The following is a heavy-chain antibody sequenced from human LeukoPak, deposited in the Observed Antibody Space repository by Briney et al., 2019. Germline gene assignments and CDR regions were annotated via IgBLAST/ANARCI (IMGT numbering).Heavy chain of an antibody. D-gene: IGHD4-23*01. J-gene: IGHJ4*02. CDR2: IYYSGST. Sequence: KPSETLSLTCTVSGGSISSSSYYWGWIRQPPGKGLEWIGSIYYSGSTYYNPSLKSRVTISVDTSKNQFSLKLSSVTAADTAVYYCAKKEGGGNHFDYWGQGTLVTVSS. V-gene: IGHV4-39*01. CDR1: GGSISSSSYY. CDR3: AKKEGGGNHFDY.